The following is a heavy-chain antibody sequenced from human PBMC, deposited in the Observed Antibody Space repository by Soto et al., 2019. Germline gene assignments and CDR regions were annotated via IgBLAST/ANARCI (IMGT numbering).Heavy chain of an antibody. CDR3: ARGGGEMTVPPSYIY. J-gene: IGHJ4*02. Sequence: QVQLVQSGAEVKKPGSSVKVSCKASGGTFSTYAISWVRQAPGQGLEWMGGITPMFGTANYAQKFQRRVTITADKSTTTVHMQLSSLRSDDTAVYYCARGGGEMTVPPSYIYWGQGTLVTVSS. CDR2: ITPMFGTA. D-gene: IGHD3-16*01. V-gene: IGHV1-69*06. CDR1: GGTFSTYA.